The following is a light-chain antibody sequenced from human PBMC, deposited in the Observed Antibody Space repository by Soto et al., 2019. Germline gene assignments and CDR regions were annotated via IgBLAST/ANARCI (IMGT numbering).Light chain of an antibody. CDR3: QNYNSYSEA. Sequence: DIQMTQSPSTLSGSVGDRVTITCRASQTISSWLAWYQQKTGKAPKLLIYKASTLKSMVPSRFSGNGSGTEFKLTISSLQPDDFATYYCQNYNSYSEAFGQGTKVELK. CDR1: QTISSW. CDR2: KAS. V-gene: IGKV1-5*03. J-gene: IGKJ1*01.